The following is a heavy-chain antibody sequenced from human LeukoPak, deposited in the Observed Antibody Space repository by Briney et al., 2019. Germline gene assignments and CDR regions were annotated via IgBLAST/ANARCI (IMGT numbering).Heavy chain of an antibody. CDR2: IYPADSDT. Sequence: GESLKISCKGSGYSFSNDWIGWVRQMPGKGLEWMGIIYPADSDTKYSPSYQGQVTISADKSISTAYLQWNSLGASDTAMYYCARRGCIGGTCYGYWGQGTLVTVSS. CDR1: GYSFSNDW. CDR3: ARRGCIGGTCYGY. D-gene: IGHD2-15*01. J-gene: IGHJ4*02. V-gene: IGHV5-51*01.